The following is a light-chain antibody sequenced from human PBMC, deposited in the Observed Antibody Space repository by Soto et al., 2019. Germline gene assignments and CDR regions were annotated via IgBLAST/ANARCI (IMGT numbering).Light chain of an antibody. CDR1: TGAVTSGHY. V-gene: IGLV7-46*01. CDR3: LLSYSGVVV. Sequence: QAVVTQEPSLTVSPGGTVTLTCGSSTGAVTSGHYPFWFQQRPGQAPRTLVSDTSNRHSWTPARFSGSLLGGKAALTLSGAQHEDEADYYCLLSYSGVVVFGGGTTLTVL. CDR2: DTS. J-gene: IGLJ2*01.